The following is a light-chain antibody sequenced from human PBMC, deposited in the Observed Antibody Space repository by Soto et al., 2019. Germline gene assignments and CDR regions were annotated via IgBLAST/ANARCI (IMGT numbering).Light chain of an antibody. Sequence: EIVLTQSPGTLSLSPGDRATLSCRASQSVSRYLAWYQHKPGQAPRLLIYDASNRATGIPARFSGSGSRTDFTLTISSLEPEDFAVYYCQQRSRWPPITFGQGTRLEI. CDR3: QQRSRWPPIT. CDR2: DAS. J-gene: IGKJ5*01. V-gene: IGKV3-11*01. CDR1: QSVSRY.